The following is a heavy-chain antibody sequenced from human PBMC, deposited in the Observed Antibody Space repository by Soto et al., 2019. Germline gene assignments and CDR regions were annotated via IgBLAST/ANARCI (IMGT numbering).Heavy chain of an antibody. V-gene: IGHV3-7*01. D-gene: IGHD7-27*01. CDR3: ARGNWGSRPLDY. CDR1: GFTFSGYW. CDR2: IKQDESEK. Sequence: EVQLVESGGGLVQPGGSLRLSCAASGFTFSGYWMTWARQAPGRGLEGVANIKQDESEKYYVDPVKGRFTVSRDNAKNSLYLQMNSLRAEDTAVYYCARGNWGSRPLDYWGQGTLVTVSS. J-gene: IGHJ4*02.